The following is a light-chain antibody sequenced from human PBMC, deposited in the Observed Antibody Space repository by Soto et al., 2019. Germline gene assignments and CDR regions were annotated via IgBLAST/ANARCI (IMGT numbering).Light chain of an antibody. V-gene: IGLV7-46*01. Sequence: QAVVTQEPSLTVSPGGTVTLTCGSSTGVVTSGHYPYWFQQKPGQGPRTLIYDINRKHSWTPDRFSGSLLGGKAALTLSGAQPEDEAEYYCLLTYRGSRVFGGGTKLTVL. J-gene: IGLJ2*01. CDR2: DIN. CDR3: LLTYRGSRV. CDR1: TGVVTSGHY.